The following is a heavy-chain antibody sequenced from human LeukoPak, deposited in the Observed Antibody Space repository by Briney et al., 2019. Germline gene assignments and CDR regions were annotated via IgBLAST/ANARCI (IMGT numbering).Heavy chain of an antibody. D-gene: IGHD6-13*01. V-gene: IGHV3-30-3*01. J-gene: IGHJ4*02. CDR2: ISYDGSNK. CDR3: TRDEAAATN. CDR1: GFTFSSYA. Sequence: PGGSLRLSCAASGFTFSSYAMHWVRQAPGKGLEWVAVISYDGSNKYYADSVKGRFTISRDNAKSSLYLQMNSLRAEDTAVYYCTRDEAAATNWGQGTLVTVSS.